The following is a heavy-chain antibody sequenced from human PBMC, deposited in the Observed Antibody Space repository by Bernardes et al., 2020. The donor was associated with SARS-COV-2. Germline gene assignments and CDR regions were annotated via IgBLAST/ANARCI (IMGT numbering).Heavy chain of an antibody. CDR3: SKNAKYSSSSMEV. CDR2: IRGSGENT. V-gene: IGHV3-23*01. D-gene: IGHD6-6*01. J-gene: IGHJ6*02. CDR1: GFTFSSYA. Sequence: VWSLRLSCAASGFTFSSYAMDWVRQAPGKGLEWVSGIRGSGENTYYADSVKGRFTISRDNSKNMLHLQMNCLRAEDTAVYYCSKNAKYSSSSMEVWGQGTTVTVS.